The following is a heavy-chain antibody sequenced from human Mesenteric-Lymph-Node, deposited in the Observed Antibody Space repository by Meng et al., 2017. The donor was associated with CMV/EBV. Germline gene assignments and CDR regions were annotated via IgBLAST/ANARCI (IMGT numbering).Heavy chain of an antibody. V-gene: IGHV4-31*03. D-gene: IGHD3-3*01. CDR3: ARGQSGVVLMSYYYALDV. CDR2: IYYSGST. Sequence: SETLSLTCTVSGGSISSGNYYYWSWIRQHPGKGLEWIGSIYYSGSTYYNPSLKSRVTISVDTSKNQFSLKLSSVTAADTAVYYCARGQSGVVLMSYYYALDVWGQGTTVTVSS. J-gene: IGHJ6*02. CDR1: GGSISSGNYYY.